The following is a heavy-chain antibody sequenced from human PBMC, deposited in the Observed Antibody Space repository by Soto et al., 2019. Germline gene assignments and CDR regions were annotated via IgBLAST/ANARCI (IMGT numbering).Heavy chain of an antibody. J-gene: IGHJ4*02. CDR2: IYYSGST. CDR1: GGSISSSSYY. Sequence: SETLSLTCTVSGGSISSSSYYWGWIRQPPGKGLEWIGSIYYSGSTYYNPSLKSRVTISVDTSKNQFSLKLSSVTAADTAVYYCARVKDFWSGYYGYYFDYWGQGTLVTVSS. CDR3: ARVKDFWSGYYGYYFDY. D-gene: IGHD3-3*01. V-gene: IGHV4-39*01.